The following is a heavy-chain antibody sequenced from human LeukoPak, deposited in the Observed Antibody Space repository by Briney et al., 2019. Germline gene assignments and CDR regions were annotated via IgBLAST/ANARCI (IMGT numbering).Heavy chain of an antibody. Sequence: QPGGSLRLSCTASGFTFNTYSLNWVRQAPGKGLEWVSHISSSSNYIYYADSVKGRFTISRDNARNSLYLQMNSLGDDDTAVYYCARIKQFQLKPNYYYGMDVWGQGTSVTVSS. V-gene: IGHV3-48*02. J-gene: IGHJ6*02. CDR2: ISSSSNYI. CDR3: ARIKQFQLKPNYYYGMDV. D-gene: IGHD2-2*01. CDR1: GFTFNTYS.